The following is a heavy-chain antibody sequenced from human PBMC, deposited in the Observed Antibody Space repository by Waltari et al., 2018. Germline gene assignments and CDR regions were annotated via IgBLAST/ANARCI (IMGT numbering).Heavy chain of an antibody. V-gene: IGHV1-24*01. CDR3: ATDQRSYSVEPWYFDL. CDR1: GYTLTELS. D-gene: IGHD1-26*01. Sequence: QVQLVQSGAEVKKPGASVKVSCKVSGYTLTELSMHWVRQAPGKGLEWMGGFDPEGGETIYAQKFQGRVTVTEDTSTDTAYMELSSLRSEDTAVYYCATDQRSYSVEPWYFDLWGRGTLVTVSS. J-gene: IGHJ2*01. CDR2: FDPEGGET.